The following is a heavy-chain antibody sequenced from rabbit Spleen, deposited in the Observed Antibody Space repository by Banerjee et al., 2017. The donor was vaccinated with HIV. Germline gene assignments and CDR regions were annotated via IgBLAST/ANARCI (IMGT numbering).Heavy chain of an antibody. CDR1: GVSLNDKDV. J-gene: IGHJ4*01. Sequence: QEQLTETGGGLVQPEGSLTLTCKASGVSLNDKDVMCWVRQAPGKGLEWIACIDIGSSGFTYFASWAKGRFTISKTSSTTVTLQMTSLTAADTATYFCARHLGMSAADDEVVLWGPGTLVTVS. CDR3: ARHLGMSAADDEVVL. D-gene: IGHD2-1*01. CDR2: IDIGSSGFT. V-gene: IGHV1S45*01.